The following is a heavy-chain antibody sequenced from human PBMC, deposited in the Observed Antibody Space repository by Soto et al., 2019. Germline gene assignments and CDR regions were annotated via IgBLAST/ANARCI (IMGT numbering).Heavy chain of an antibody. CDR2: VSGYSDKR. V-gene: IGHV1-18*01. CDR1: GYTFNTFG. J-gene: IGHJ2*01. Sequence: VKVSCKASGYTFNTFGITWVRQAPGRGLEWMGCVSGYSDKRDYSRKFQDRITLTADPSTTTSYMELRSLTSDDTAGYYCAXXXXXXXXXXXXWG. CDR3: AXXXXXXXXXXXX.